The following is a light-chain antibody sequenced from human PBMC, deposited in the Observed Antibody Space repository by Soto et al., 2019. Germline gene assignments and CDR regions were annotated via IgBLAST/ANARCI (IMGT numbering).Light chain of an antibody. CDR2: DAS. CDR1: QNINNW. J-gene: IGKJ1*01. V-gene: IGKV1-5*01. CDR3: QHRRT. Sequence: DIQMTQSPSTLSASIGDRVTITCRASQNINNWIAWYQQKPGKAPKFLIYDASTLESGVPSRFSGSGFGTEFSLTISSLQPDDVGSYYCQHRRTFGQGTKVEMK.